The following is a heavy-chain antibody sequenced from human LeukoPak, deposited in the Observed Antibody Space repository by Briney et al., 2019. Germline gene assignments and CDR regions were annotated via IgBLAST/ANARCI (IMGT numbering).Heavy chain of an antibody. J-gene: IGHJ3*02. Sequence: SETLSLTCTVSGASISSYYWSWIRQPAGKGLEWIGLIYTSGSTNYNPSLKSRVTISVDTSKNQFSLKLSSVTAADTAVYYCARQNRYNWNVGYAFDIWGQGTMVTVSS. CDR2: IYTSGST. D-gene: IGHD1-20*01. V-gene: IGHV4-4*07. CDR3: ARQNRYNWNVGYAFDI. CDR1: GASISSYY.